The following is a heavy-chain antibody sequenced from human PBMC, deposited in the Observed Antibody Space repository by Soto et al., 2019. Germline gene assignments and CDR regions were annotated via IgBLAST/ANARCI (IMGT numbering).Heavy chain of an antibody. D-gene: IGHD2-21*02. V-gene: IGHV1-18*01. CDR3: ARDHHGDYSSDY. CDR2: ISTNYGNT. Sequence: GASVKVSCKPSGGTFSSYSFSWVRQVPGQGLEWMGWISTNYGNTNYAQKLLDRVTMTTDTSTSTVYMELRSLRSDGTAVYYCARDHHGDYSSDYWGQGTLVTVSS. CDR1: GGTFSSYS. J-gene: IGHJ4*02.